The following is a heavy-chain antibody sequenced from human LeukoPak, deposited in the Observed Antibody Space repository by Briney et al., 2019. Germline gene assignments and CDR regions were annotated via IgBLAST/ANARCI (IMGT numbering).Heavy chain of an antibody. J-gene: IGHJ4*02. CDR2: INPSGGST. Sequence: ASVKVPCKASGYTFTSYYMHWVRQAPGQGLEWMGIINPSGGSTSYAQKFQGRVTMTRDTSTSTVYMELSSLRSEDTAVYYCARDPRYYDFWSGYSYYFDYWGQGTLVTVSS. CDR1: GYTFTSYY. D-gene: IGHD3-3*01. V-gene: IGHV1-46*01. CDR3: ARDPRYYDFWSGYSYYFDY.